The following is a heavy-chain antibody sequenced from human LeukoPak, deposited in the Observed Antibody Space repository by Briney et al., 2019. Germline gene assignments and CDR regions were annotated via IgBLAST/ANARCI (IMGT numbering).Heavy chain of an antibody. J-gene: IGHJ4*02. CDR2: IKQDGSEK. V-gene: IGHV3-7*01. D-gene: IGHD6-13*01. CDR3: ARDLAAAGRPFDY. Sequence: GGSLRLSCAVSGFTFSSYWMSWVRQAPGKGLEWAANIKQDGSEKYYVDSVKGRFTISRDNAKNSLYLQMNSLRAKDTAVYYCARDLAAAGRPFDYWGQGTLVTVSS. CDR1: GFTFSSYW.